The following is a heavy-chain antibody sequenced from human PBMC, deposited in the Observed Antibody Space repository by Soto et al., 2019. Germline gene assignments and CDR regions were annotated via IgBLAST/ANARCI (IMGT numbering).Heavy chain of an antibody. J-gene: IGHJ4*02. CDR3: ARDSDSADYGH. CDR1: GDTFSSYA. D-gene: IGHD2-21*01. Sequence: QVQLVQSGAEVKRPGSSVKVSCKASGDTFSSYAIHWVRQAPGQGLEWMGGIIPMFPTTNYAHNFKGRVTITADESTSTAYMELSSLTSEDTAVYYCARDSDSADYGHWGQGTLVTVSS. V-gene: IGHV1-69*01. CDR2: IIPMFPTT.